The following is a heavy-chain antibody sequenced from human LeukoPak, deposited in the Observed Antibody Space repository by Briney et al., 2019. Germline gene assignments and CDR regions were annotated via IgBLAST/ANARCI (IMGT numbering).Heavy chain of an antibody. CDR2: IKSKTDGGTT. J-gene: IGHJ4*02. CDR1: GLTFNAYA. Sequence: GGSLGLSCAASGLTFNAYAFTWVRQAPGKGLEWVGRIKSKTDGGTTDYAAPVKGRFTISRDDSKNTLYLQMNSLKTEDTAVYYCTTDGWELLDPFDYWGQGTLVTVSS. D-gene: IGHD1-26*01. V-gene: IGHV3-15*01. CDR3: TTDGWELLDPFDY.